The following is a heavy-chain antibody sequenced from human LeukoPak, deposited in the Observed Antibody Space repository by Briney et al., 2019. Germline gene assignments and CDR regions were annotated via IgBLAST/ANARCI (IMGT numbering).Heavy chain of an antibody. Sequence: GGSLRLSCAASGFTFSDHYMDWVRQAPGKGLEWVGRTRNKANSYTTEYAASVKGRFTISRDDSKNSLYLQMNSLKTEVTAVYYCVREGTTDYWGQGTLVTVSS. CDR1: GFTFSDHY. D-gene: IGHD4-11*01. V-gene: IGHV3-72*01. J-gene: IGHJ4*02. CDR3: VREGTTDY. CDR2: TRNKANSYTT.